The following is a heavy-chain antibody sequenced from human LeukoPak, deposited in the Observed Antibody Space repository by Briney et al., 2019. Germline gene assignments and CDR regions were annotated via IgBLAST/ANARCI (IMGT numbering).Heavy chain of an antibody. CDR3: AMRGGYEPTHDY. CDR2: IYYSGST. D-gene: IGHD5-12*01. Sequence: SETLSLTCTVSGGSISSSSYYWGWIRQPPGKGLEWIGSIYYSGSTYYNPSLKSRVTIPVDTSKNQFSLKLSSVTAADTAVYYCAMRGGYEPTHDYWGQGTLVTVSS. CDR1: GGSISSSSYY. J-gene: IGHJ4*02. V-gene: IGHV4-39*01.